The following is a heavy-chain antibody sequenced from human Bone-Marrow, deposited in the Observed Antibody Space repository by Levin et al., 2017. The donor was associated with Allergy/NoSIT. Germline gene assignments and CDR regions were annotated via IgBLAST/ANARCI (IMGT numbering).Heavy chain of an antibody. CDR2: IKEDGSEK. CDR3: ARDAGWLQHDY. Sequence: LSLTCAASGFPFSNYWMAWVRQAPVKGLEWVANIKEDGSEKYYVDSVKGRFTLSRDNAKNSLFLQMSSLRAEDTAVYYCARDAGWLQHDYWGQGTLVTVSS. V-gene: IGHV3-7*01. J-gene: IGHJ4*02. CDR1: GFPFSNYW. D-gene: IGHD6-19*01.